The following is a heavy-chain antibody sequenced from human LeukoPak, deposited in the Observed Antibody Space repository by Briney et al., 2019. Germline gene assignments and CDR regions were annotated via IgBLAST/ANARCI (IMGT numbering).Heavy chain of an antibody. V-gene: IGHV3-64*01. D-gene: IGHD4/OR15-4a*01. Sequence: PGGSLRLSCAASGFTLSSYAMHWVRQAPGKGLEYVSAISSNGGSTYYAHSVKGRFSISRDNSKNTLYLQMGSLRAEDMAVYYCARVGAHDAFHIWGQGTMVTVSS. CDR1: GFTLSSYA. CDR2: ISSNGGST. J-gene: IGHJ3*02. CDR3: ARVGAHDAFHI.